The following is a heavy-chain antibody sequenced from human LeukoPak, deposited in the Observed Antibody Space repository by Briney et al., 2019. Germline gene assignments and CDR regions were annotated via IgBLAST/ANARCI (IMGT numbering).Heavy chain of an antibody. CDR3: AKDHGGSSWSVPGLFDY. J-gene: IGHJ4*02. V-gene: IGHV6-1*01. CDR1: GDSVSSNSAA. Sequence: SQTLSLTCAISGDSVSSNSAAWNWIRQSPSRGLEWLGRTYYRSKWYNDYAVSVKSRITINPDISKNQFSLQLNSVTPEDTAVYYCAKDHGGSSWSVPGLFDYWGQGTLVTVSS. CDR2: TYYRSKWYN. D-gene: IGHD6-13*01.